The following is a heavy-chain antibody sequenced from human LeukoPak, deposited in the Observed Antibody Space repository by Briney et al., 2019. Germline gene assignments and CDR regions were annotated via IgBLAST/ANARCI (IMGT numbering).Heavy chain of an antibody. V-gene: IGHV1-8*01. D-gene: IGHD3-22*01. Sequence: GASVKVSCKASGYTFTSYDINWVRQATGQGLEWMGWMNPNSGNTGYAQRFQGRVTMTRNTSISTAYMELSSLRSEDTAVYYCARGPGGYYDSSGYRGFDPWGQGTLVTVSS. CDR3: ARGPGGYYDSSGYRGFDP. J-gene: IGHJ5*02. CDR2: MNPNSGNT. CDR1: GYTFTSYD.